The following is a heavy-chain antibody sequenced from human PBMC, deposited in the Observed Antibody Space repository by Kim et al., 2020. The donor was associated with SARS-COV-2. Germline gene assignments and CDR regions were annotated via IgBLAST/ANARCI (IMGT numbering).Heavy chain of an antibody. Sequence: YSPSFQGQVTISADKSISTAYLQWGSLKASDTAMYYCARRGLVRSDAFDIWGQGTMVTVSS. V-gene: IGHV5-51*01. CDR3: ARRGLVRSDAFDI. J-gene: IGHJ3*02. D-gene: IGHD3-10*01.